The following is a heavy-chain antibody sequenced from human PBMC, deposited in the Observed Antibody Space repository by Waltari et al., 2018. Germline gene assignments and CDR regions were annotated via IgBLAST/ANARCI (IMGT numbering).Heavy chain of an antibody. CDR2: IYYTGRT. Sequence: QLQLQESGPGLEKLSETLSLTCIVSGGSLSNYYWTWIRQSQGKGLEWMGYIYYTGRTSYNPSLKSRVTISLDTSKNQISLKLMSVTAADTAMYYCARHEASPLDTWGQGTLVTVSS. CDR3: ARHEASPLDT. V-gene: IGHV4-59*08. CDR1: GGSLSNYY. J-gene: IGHJ5*02.